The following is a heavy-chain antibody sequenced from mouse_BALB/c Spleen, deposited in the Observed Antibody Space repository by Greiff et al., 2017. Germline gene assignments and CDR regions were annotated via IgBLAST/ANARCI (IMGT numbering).Heavy chain of an antibody. J-gene: IGHJ4*01. CDR3: ASELGEDYAMDY. CDR1: GFSLTSYG. D-gene: IGHD4-1*01. V-gene: IGHV2-9*02. Sequence: VQLQQSGPGLVAPSQSLSITCTVSGFSLTSYGVHWVRQPPGKGLEWLGVIWAGGSTNYNSALMSRLSISKGNSKSQVFLKMNSLQTDDTAMYYCASELGEDYAMDYWGQGTSVTVSS. CDR2: IWAGGST.